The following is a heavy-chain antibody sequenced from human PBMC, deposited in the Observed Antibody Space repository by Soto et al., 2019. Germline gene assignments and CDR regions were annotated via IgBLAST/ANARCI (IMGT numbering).Heavy chain of an antibody. CDR2: ISGSGGNT. CDR3: AKCQVSSTGQNRFDP. D-gene: IGHD1-1*01. V-gene: IGHV3-23*01. Sequence: GGSLRLSCAASGFTFRDYAMSWVRQAPGKGLEWVSSISGSGGNTDYADSVKGRFTISRDNSMNTVYLQMNSLGDYDTALYYCAKCQVSSTGQNRFDPWGQGALVTVSS. CDR1: GFTFRDYA. J-gene: IGHJ5*02.